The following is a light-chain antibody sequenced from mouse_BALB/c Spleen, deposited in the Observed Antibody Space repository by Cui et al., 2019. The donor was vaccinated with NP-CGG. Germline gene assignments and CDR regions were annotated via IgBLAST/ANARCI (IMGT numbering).Light chain of an antibody. CDR1: TGAVTTSNY. V-gene: IGLV1*01. Sequence: QAGVTEESALTTSPGKTDTLTCRSSTGAVTTSNYANWVQEKPDHLFTGLIGGTNNRAPSVPPRFSGSLIGDKAALTITGAQTEDEAIYFCALWYSNHWVFGGGTKLTVL. CDR3: ALWYSNHWV. CDR2: GTN. J-gene: IGLJ1*01.